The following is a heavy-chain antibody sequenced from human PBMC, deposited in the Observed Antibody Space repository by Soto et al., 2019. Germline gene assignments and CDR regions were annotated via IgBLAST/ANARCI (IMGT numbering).Heavy chain of an antibody. CDR3: AGQSRLNYYGSFDP. D-gene: IGHD3-10*01. J-gene: IGHJ5*02. Sequence: QVQLQESGPGLVKPSETLSLTCTVSGGSISSYYWSWIRQPPGNRLERMGYIYNGGSTDYNTSLKSRVTISVDTSKNQFSLKLSSVTAADTAVYYCAGQSRLNYYGSFDPWGQGMLVTVSS. CDR1: GGSISSYY. CDR2: IYNGGST. V-gene: IGHV4-59*01.